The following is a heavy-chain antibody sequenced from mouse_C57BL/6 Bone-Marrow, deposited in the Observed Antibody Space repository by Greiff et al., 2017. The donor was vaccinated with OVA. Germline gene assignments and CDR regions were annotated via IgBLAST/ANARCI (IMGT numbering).Heavy chain of an antibody. V-gene: IGHV1-15*01. Sequence: QVHVKQSGAELVRPGASVTLSCKASGYTFTDYEMHWVKQTPVHGLEWIGAIDPETGGTAYNQKFKGKAILTADKSSSTAYMELRSLTSEDSAVYYCTRRVRYFDYWGQGTTLTVSS. CDR2: IDPETGGT. CDR1: GYTFTDYE. J-gene: IGHJ2*01. CDR3: TRRVRYFDY.